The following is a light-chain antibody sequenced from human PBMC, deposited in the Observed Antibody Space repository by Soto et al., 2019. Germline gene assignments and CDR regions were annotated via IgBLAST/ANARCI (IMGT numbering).Light chain of an antibody. CDR1: SSDVGAYNY. CDR3: TSYRIISPLYV. CDR2: DVS. V-gene: IGLV2-14*01. J-gene: IGLJ1*01. Sequence: QSALTQPASVSGSPGQSITISCTGTSSDVGAYNYVSWYQQHPGTAPKLMVYDVSSRPSGVSDRFSGSKSGNTASLTISGLQAEDEADYYCTSYRIISPLYVFGTGTKLTVL.